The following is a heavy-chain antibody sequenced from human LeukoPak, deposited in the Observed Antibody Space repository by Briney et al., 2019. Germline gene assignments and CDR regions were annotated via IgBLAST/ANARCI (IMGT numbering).Heavy chain of an antibody. V-gene: IGHV3-21*01. D-gene: IGHD1-26*01. CDR1: GFTFSTYN. Sequence: GGSLRLSCAASGFTFSTYNMNRVRQAPGKGLEWVSSITSTSSYIYYADSVKGRFTISRDNAKSSLYLQMNSLRDEDTAVYYCARDPYSGSYGDYYYYYMDVWGKGTTVTISS. CDR3: ARDPYSGSYGDYYYYYMDV. J-gene: IGHJ6*03. CDR2: ITSTSSYI.